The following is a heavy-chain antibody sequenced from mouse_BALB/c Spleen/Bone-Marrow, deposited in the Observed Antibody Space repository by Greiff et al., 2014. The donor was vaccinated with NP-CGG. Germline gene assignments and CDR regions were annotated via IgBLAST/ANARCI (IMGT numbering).Heavy chain of an antibody. V-gene: IGHV5-17*02. D-gene: IGHD1-1*01. CDR1: GFTFSSFC. CDR3: IRSSSSSGYFDY. CDR2: ISPGSSTI. J-gene: IGHJ2*01. Sequence: VQLQQSGGGLVQPGASGKLSCTASGFTFSSFCMHWVRQAPEQGLEWVGYISPGSSTIYYGDTVMGRFTISRDNPKNTLFLQMTSLRSEDRATYYCIRSSSSSGYFDYWGQGTTRTVSS.